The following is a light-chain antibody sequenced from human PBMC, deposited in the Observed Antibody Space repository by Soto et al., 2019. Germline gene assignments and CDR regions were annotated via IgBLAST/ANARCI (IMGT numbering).Light chain of an antibody. Sequence: DIQMTQSPSSLSASVGDRVTITCRASQSISSYLNWYQQKPGKAPQLLIYAASSLQSGVPSRFSGSGSGTDFTLTISSLQPAAFATYYCQQSYSTPHTFGGGTKVEIK. J-gene: IGKJ4*01. V-gene: IGKV1-39*01. CDR2: AAS. CDR1: QSISSY. CDR3: QQSYSTPHT.